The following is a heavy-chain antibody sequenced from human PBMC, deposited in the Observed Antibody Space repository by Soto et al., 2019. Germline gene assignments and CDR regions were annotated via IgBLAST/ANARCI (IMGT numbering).Heavy chain of an antibody. D-gene: IGHD6-19*01. CDR2: IYQSGVT. V-gene: IGHV4-30-2*01. CDR1: GDSYSISTYS. CDR3: DGMPYNSGLRVDS. J-gene: IGHJ5*01. Sequence: SLSLTCNISGDSYSISTYSWSWILQPPGKALQWIGFIYQSGVTSYNPSLASRVSISLDMSNNQCSLKLKSVTAADTAVYFCDGMPYNSGLRVDSWGPGTLVTVSS.